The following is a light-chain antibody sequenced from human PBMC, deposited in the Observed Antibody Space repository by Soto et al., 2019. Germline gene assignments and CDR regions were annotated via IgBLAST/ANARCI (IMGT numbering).Light chain of an antibody. CDR2: KAS. CDR3: QQYNRSSIT. V-gene: IGKV1-5*03. J-gene: IGKJ5*01. CDR1: QSISVW. Sequence: DIQMTQSPSTLSASVGDRVTITCRASQSISVWLAWYQQKAGKAPNLLIYKASRLESGVPSRFSGSGSETEFTLTISGLQPGDSATYYCQQYNRSSITFGQGTRLEIK.